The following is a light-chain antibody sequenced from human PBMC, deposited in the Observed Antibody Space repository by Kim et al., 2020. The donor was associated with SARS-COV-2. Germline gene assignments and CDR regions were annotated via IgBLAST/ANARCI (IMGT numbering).Light chain of an antibody. Sequence: AWGKTARITGQGDSLRSYSASWYQQKPGQAPVLVIYRKSNRPSGIPDRFSGSSSGNTASLNITGAQAEDEADYYCNSRDSSGNQWVFGGGTKLTVL. CDR2: RKS. CDR1: SLRSYS. CDR3: NSRDSSGNQWV. V-gene: IGLV3-19*01. J-gene: IGLJ3*02.